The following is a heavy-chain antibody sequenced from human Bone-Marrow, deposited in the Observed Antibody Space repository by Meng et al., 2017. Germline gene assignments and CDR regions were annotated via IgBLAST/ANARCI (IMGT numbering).Heavy chain of an antibody. D-gene: IGHD6-19*01. Sequence: VQLQEPGPGLVKPSGTLSLTYVVSGGSISSIDWWSWVRQPPGKGLEWIGEIYHGGDTNYNPSLKSRVTIAIDKSKNQFSLKLSSVTAADTAVYYCASWIYSCGWQWGQGALVTVSS. J-gene: IGHJ4*02. V-gene: IGHV4/OR15-8*02. CDR3: ASWIYSCGWQ. CDR1: GGSISSIDW. CDR2: IYHGGDT.